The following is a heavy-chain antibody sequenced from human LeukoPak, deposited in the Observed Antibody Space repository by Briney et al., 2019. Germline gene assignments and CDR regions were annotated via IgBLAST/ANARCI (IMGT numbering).Heavy chain of an antibody. D-gene: IGHD1-26*01. CDR3: AKDFGIGRYYQISPYIDY. V-gene: IGHV3-33*06. CDR1: GLTFSAYG. CDR2: IWNDGSNK. Sequence: GGSLRLSCAASGLTFSAYGMHWARQAPGKGLEWVAVIWNDGSNKFYADSVKGRFTISRDNSKNTLYVQMNSLGAEDTAVYYCAKDFGIGRYYQISPYIDYWGLGTLVTVSS. J-gene: IGHJ4*02.